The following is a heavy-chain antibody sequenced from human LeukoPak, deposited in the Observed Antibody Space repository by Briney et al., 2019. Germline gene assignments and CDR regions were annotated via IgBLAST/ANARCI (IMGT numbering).Heavy chain of an antibody. Sequence: VASVKVSCKDSGYTLTELSMHWVRQAPGKGLEWMGGFDPEDGETIHAQKFQGRVTMTEDTSTDTAYMELSSLRSEDTAVYYCARLSHKSCTNGVCHYFDFWGQGTLVTVSS. V-gene: IGHV1-24*01. CDR2: FDPEDGET. J-gene: IGHJ4*02. CDR3: ARLSHKSCTNGVCHYFDF. D-gene: IGHD2-8*01. CDR1: GYTLTELS.